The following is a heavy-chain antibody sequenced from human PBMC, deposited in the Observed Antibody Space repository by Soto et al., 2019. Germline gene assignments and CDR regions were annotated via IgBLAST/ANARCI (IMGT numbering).Heavy chain of an antibody. J-gene: IGHJ4*02. CDR3: ARYMIAFGGVEGAPDS. CDR1: GYAFTNYG. CDR2: ISGYNGNT. V-gene: IGHV1-18*01. D-gene: IGHD3-16*01. Sequence: QVQLVQSGAEVKKPGASVKVSCKASGYAFTNYGVSWVRQAPGQGLEWMGWISGYNGNTNYVQKLQGRVTMTTDTSTTTAYMELRSLRSDDTAVYYCARYMIAFGGVEGAPDSWGQGTLVTVSS.